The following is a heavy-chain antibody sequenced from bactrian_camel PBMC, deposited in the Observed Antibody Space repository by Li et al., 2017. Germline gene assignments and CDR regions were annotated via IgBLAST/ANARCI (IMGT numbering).Heavy chain of an antibody. CDR2: LDSDGAA. J-gene: IGHJ6*01. CDR3: AADATDACYAGRFSFRSFGV. CDR1: GTTYSGHC. V-gene: IGHV3S9*01. Sequence: HVQLVESGGGSVEAGGSLRLDCAASGTTYSGHCMGWFRQVPGKRRERVAALDSDGAASYADSVKGRFTVSKDNALNTLYLQMTALKSEDTATYRCAADATDACYAGRFSFRSFGVSGQGTQVTVS. D-gene: IGHD1*01.